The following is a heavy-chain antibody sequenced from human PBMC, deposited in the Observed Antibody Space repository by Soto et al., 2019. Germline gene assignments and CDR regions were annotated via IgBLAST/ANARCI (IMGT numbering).Heavy chain of an antibody. CDR1: GGSISSGDYY. Sequence: SETLSLTCTVSGGSISSGDYYWSWIRQPPGKGLEWIGYIYYSGSTYYNPSLKSRVTISVDTSKNQFSLKLSSVTAADTAVYYCAVGTRGYCSGGSCYKDAFDIWGQGTMVTVSS. D-gene: IGHD2-15*01. V-gene: IGHV4-30-4*01. CDR2: IYYSGST. J-gene: IGHJ3*02. CDR3: AVGTRGYCSGGSCYKDAFDI.